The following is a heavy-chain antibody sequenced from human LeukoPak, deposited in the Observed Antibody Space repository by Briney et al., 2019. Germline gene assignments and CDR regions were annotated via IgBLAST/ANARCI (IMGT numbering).Heavy chain of an antibody. CDR2: ISRSGSTI. J-gene: IGHJ4*02. CDR3: ARVNGYDSIGYYFDY. CDR1: GSTFSDYY. D-gene: IGHD5-12*01. Sequence: GGSLRLSCAASGSTFSDYYMSWIRQAPGKGLEWVSYISRSGSTIYYADSVKGRFAISRDSAKNSLYLQMHSLRAEHTAFYYCARVNGYDSIGYYFDYWGQGTLVTVSS. V-gene: IGHV3-11*04.